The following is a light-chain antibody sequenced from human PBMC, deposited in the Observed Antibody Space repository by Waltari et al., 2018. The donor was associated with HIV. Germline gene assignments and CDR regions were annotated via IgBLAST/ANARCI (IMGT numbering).Light chain of an antibody. Sequence: SYVLTQPPSVSVAPGAAATSSWGACNSRGKSFHLYKQRPGQAPVLVTRYNSDRPSGIPDRISGSNSGHTATLTITSVEAGDEATYYCQVWDSSNEHVVFGGGTELTVL. CDR3: QVWDSSNEHVV. V-gene: IGLV3-21*04. J-gene: IGLJ3*02. CDR2: YNS. CDR1: NSRGKS.